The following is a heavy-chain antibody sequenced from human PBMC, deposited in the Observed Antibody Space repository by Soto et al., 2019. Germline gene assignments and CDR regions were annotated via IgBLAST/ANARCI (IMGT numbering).Heavy chain of an antibody. CDR3: ARGPPFH. CDR1: GGSISSGGYS. V-gene: IGHV4-30-2*01. Sequence: SETLSLTCAVSGGSISSGGYSWSWIRQPPGKGLEWIGYIYHSGSTYYNPSLKSRVTISVDRSKNQFSLKLSSVTAADTAVYYCARGPPFHLGQGTLVTVPS. CDR2: IYHSGST. J-gene: IGHJ4*02.